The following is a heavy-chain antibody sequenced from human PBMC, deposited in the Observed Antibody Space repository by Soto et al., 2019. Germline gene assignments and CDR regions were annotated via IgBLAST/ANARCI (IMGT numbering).Heavy chain of an antibody. CDR1: GGSISRGDYY. J-gene: IGHJ5*02. CDR2: IYYSGST. V-gene: IGHV4-30-4*01. D-gene: IGHD3-22*01. Sequence: LSLTCTVSGGSISRGDYYWSWIRQPPGKGLEWIGYIYYSGSTYYNPSLKSRVTISVDTSKNQSSLKLSSVTAADTAVYYCARDPEYYYDSSQTWGQGTLVTV. CDR3: ARDPEYYYDSSQT.